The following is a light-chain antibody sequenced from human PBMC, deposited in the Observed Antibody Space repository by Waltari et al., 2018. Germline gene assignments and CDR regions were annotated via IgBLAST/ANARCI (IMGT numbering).Light chain of an antibody. V-gene: IGKV1-5*03. CDR3: LQYNSYPWT. CDR1: QGIVIW. J-gene: IGKJ1*01. CDR2: KAS. Sequence: EIKVTKSHSTLPASEGDRVTITCRASQGIVIWLAWYQLKPGKAPRLLIYKASYLESGVPSRFSGSASGTAFTLTISSLQADDFATYYCLQYNSYPWTFGQGTTVEIK.